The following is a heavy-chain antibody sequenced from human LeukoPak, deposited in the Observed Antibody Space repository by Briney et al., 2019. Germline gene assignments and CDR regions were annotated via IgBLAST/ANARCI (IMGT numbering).Heavy chain of an antibody. J-gene: IGHJ6*03. D-gene: IGHD3-22*01. V-gene: IGHV4-59*11. CDR2: IYYSGST. Sequence: SETLSLTCNVSGVSISTHYWSWIRQPPGKGLEWIGYIYYSGSTNYNPSLKSRVTISVDTSKNQFSLKLSSVTAADTAVYYCARETDYYDSSGYNYYYYMDVWGKGTTVTVSS. CDR3: ARETDYYDSSGYNYYYYMDV. CDR1: GVSISTHY.